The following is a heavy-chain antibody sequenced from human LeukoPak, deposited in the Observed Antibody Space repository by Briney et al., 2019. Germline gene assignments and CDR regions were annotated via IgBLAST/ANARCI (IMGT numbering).Heavy chain of an antibody. V-gene: IGHV1-2*02. Sequence: EASVKVSCKASGYTFTGYYMHLVRQAPGQGLEWMGWINPNSGGTNYAQKFQGRVTMTRDTSISTAYMELSRLRSDDTAVYYCARVLRFRYGMDVWGQGTTVTVSS. J-gene: IGHJ6*02. CDR3: ARVLRFRYGMDV. D-gene: IGHD3-3*01. CDR2: INPNSGGT. CDR1: GYTFTGYY.